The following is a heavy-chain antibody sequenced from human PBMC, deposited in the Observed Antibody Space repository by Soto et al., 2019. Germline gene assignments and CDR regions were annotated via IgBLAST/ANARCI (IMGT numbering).Heavy chain of an antibody. V-gene: IGHV3-23*01. CDR3: AKDSVLAPFWSGYLDAFDI. D-gene: IGHD3-3*01. CDR1: GFTFSSYA. CDR2: ISGSGGST. Sequence: PGGSLRLSCAASGFTFSSYAMSWVRQAPGKGLEWVSAISGSGGSTYYADSVKGRFTISGDNSKNTLYLQMNSLRAEDTAVYYCAKDSVLAPFWSGYLDAFDIWGQGTMVTVSS. J-gene: IGHJ3*02.